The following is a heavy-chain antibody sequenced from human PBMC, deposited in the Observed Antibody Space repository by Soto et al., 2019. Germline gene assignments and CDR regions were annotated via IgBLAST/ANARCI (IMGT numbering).Heavy chain of an antibody. J-gene: IGHJ4*02. CDR3: ARGSSRWDY. D-gene: IGHD6-13*01. CDR1: GGSIRSYY. Sequence: SETLSLTCTVSGGSIRSYYWSWIRQPAGKPLEWIGRIYTSGSANYNPSLKSRVTMSVDTSKNQFSLRLSSVTAADTAMYYCARGSSRWDYWGQGTLVTGSS. CDR2: IYTSGSA. V-gene: IGHV4-4*07.